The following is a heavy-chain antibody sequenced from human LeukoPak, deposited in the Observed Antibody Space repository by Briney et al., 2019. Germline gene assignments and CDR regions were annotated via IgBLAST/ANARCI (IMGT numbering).Heavy chain of an antibody. Sequence: SVTVSFKSSGGTFSSYAISWVRQAPGQGLEWMGGIIPIFGTANYAQKFQGRVTITADESTSTAYMELSSLRSEDTAVYYCAAGTGYSSSWYPPSAVEYYMDVWGKGTTVTVSS. V-gene: IGHV1-69*01. CDR3: AAGTGYSSSWYPPSAVEYYMDV. CDR1: GGTFSSYA. D-gene: IGHD6-13*01. CDR2: IIPIFGTA. J-gene: IGHJ6*03.